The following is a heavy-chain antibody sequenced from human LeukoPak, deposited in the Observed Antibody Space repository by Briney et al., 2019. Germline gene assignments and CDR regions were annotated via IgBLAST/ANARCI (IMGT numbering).Heavy chain of an antibody. J-gene: IGHJ6*03. Sequence: SETPSLTCAVYGGSFSGYYWSWIRQPPGKGLEWIGEINHSGSANYNPSLKSRVTISVDTSKNQFSLKLSSVTAADTAVYYCARGSSSWYVHYYYYYYMDVWGKGTTVTVSS. CDR3: ARGSSSWYVHYYYYYYMDV. CDR2: INHSGSA. D-gene: IGHD6-13*01. CDR1: GGSFSGYY. V-gene: IGHV4-34*01.